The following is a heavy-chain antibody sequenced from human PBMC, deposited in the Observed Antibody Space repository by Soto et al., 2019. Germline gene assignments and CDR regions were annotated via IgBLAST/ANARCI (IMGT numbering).Heavy chain of an antibody. CDR2: IYYSGST. J-gene: IGHJ5*02. D-gene: IGHD3-10*01. V-gene: IGHV4-59*01. CDR3: ARAGGWFGEFQYNWFDP. CDR1: GGSISSYY. Sequence: PSETLSLTCTVSGGSISSYYWSWIRQPPGKGLEWIGYIYYSGSTNYNPSLKSRVTISVDTSKNQFSLKLSSVTAADTAVYYCARAGGWFGEFQYNWFDPWGQGTLVTVSS.